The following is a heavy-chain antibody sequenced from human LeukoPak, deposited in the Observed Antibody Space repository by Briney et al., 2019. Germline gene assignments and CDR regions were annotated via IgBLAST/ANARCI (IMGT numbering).Heavy chain of an antibody. D-gene: IGHD6-19*01. Sequence: PSETLSLTCTVSGGSVSSGSYYWSWIRQPPGKGLEWIGYIYYSGSTNYNPSLKSRVTISVDTSKNQFSLKLSSVTAADTAVYYCARGFYIAVTGPLDHWGQGHPGHRLL. CDR3: ARGFYIAVTGPLDH. CDR1: GGSVSSGSYY. V-gene: IGHV4-61*01. CDR2: IYYSGST. J-gene: IGHJ1*01.